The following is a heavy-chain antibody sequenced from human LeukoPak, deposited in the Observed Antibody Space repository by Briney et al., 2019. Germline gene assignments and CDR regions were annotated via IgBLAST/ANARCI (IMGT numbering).Heavy chain of an antibody. CDR2: IYSGGST. CDR1: EFSVGSNY. Sequence: GGSLRLSCAASEFSVGSNYMTWVRQAPGKGLEWVSLIYSGGSTYYADSVKGRFTISRDNSKNTLYLQMNSLRAEDTAVYYCAKDGDWAFDHWAQGTLVSVSS. CDR3: AKDGDWAFDH. J-gene: IGHJ4*02. V-gene: IGHV3-66*01. D-gene: IGHD2-21*02.